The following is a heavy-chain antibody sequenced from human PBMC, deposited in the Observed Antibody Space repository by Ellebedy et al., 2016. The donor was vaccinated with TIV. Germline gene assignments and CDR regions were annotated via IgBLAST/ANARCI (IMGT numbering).Heavy chain of an antibody. CDR1: GFTFSSYG. CDR2: ISYDGSNK. J-gene: IGHJ4*02. CDR3: AKRDFWSGYSSV. Sequence: GESLKISCAASGFTFSSYGMHWVRQAPGKGLEWVAVISYDGSNKYYADSVKGRFTISRDNSKNTLYLQMNSLRAEDTAVYYCAKRDFWSGYSSVWGQGTLVTVSS. D-gene: IGHD3-3*01. V-gene: IGHV3-30*18.